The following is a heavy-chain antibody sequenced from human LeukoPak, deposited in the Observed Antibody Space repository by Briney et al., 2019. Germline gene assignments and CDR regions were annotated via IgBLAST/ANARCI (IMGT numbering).Heavy chain of an antibody. J-gene: IGHJ4*02. V-gene: IGHV3-21*01. CDR1: GFTFSSYS. Sequence: PGGSLRLSCAASGFTFSSYSMNWVRQAPGKGLEWVSSISSSSSYIYYADSVKGRFTISRDNAKNSLYLQMNSLRAEDTAVYYCARDRAPLVVPAAHDYWGQGTLVTVSS. CDR2: ISSSSSYI. CDR3: ARDRAPLVVPAAHDY. D-gene: IGHD2-2*01.